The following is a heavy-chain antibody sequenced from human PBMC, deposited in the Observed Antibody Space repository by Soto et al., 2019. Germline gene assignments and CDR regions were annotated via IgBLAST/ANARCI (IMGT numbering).Heavy chain of an antibody. J-gene: IGHJ4*02. CDR2: IYYSGST. CDR1: GGSISSGGYY. Sequence: QVQLKESGPGLVKPSQTLSLTCTVSGGSISSGGYYWSWIRQRPGKGLEWIGYIYYSGSTYYNPSLKSRVTLSVDTSKNQFSLKLSAVTAADTAVYYCARGVGSSWYEDYFDYWGQGTLVTVSS. CDR3: ARGVGSSWYEDYFDY. D-gene: IGHD6-13*01. V-gene: IGHV4-31*03.